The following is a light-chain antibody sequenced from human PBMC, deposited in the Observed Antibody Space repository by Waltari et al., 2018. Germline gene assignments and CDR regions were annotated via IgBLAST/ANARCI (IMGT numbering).Light chain of an antibody. CDR3: QQYDTYPIT. CDR2: AAS. CDR1: QAINTS. J-gene: IGKJ5*01. V-gene: IGKV1-16*02. Sequence: DIQMTQSPSSLSASVGDRVTITCRAIQAINTSLAWFQQKPGKPPKSLIYAASRLQSRVPSKFSGSGSGTDFTLTISSLQPEDFATHYGQQYDTYPITFGQGTRLDIK.